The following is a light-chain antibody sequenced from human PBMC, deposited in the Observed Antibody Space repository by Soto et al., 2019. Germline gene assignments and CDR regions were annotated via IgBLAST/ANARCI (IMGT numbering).Light chain of an antibody. CDR3: QKYDRAPFT. V-gene: IGKV1-27*01. Sequence: DIQMTQSPSSLSASVGDRVTITCRASQGISNYLAWYQQKPGKVPKLLIFAASTLQSGVPSRFSGSGSGADFTLTISSLQPEDVATYFCQKYDRAPFTFGPGTKVDIK. CDR1: QGISNY. CDR2: AAS. J-gene: IGKJ3*01.